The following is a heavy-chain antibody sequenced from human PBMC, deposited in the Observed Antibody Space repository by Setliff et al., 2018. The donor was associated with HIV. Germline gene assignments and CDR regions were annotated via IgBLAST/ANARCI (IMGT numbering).Heavy chain of an antibody. Sequence: GASVKVSCKASGQSFTNYDIHWLRRASGQGLEWMGWMNPKSGVSGSALKFHDRVTMTRDTSTLTLYMELSSLTSEDTAVYYCARAKAVGGVIITGCLDVWGQGTTVTVSS. CDR2: MNPKSGVS. CDR1: GQSFTNYD. D-gene: IGHD3-16*02. CDR3: ARAKAVGGVIITGCLDV. V-gene: IGHV1-8*01. J-gene: IGHJ6*02.